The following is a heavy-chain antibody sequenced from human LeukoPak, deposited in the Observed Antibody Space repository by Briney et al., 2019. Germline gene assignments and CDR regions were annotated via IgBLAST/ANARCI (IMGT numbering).Heavy chain of an antibody. V-gene: IGHV3-20*04. CDR3: ARGPRYYYPYAAFDI. CDR1: GFSFDDYG. J-gene: IGHJ3*02. Sequence: GGSLRLSCAASGFSFDDYGLTWVRQAPGKGLEWVSGINWNGDSTDYADSVKGRFTISRDNAKNSLYLQMNSLRAEDTAVYYCARGPRYYYPYAAFDIWGQGTMVTVSS. CDR2: INWNGDST. D-gene: IGHD3-22*01.